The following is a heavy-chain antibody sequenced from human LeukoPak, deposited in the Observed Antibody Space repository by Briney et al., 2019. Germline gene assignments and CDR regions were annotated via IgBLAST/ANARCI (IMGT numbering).Heavy chain of an antibody. CDR3: ANLERGIVVVSSGHFDY. CDR1: GFTFSSYA. Sequence: GGSLRLSCAASGFTFSSYAMSWVRQAPGKGLEWVSAISGSGGSTYYADSVKGRFTISRDNSKNTLYLQMNSLRAEDTAVYYCANLERGIVVVSSGHFDYWGQGTLVTVSS. D-gene: IGHD3-22*01. J-gene: IGHJ4*02. V-gene: IGHV3-23*01. CDR2: ISGSGGST.